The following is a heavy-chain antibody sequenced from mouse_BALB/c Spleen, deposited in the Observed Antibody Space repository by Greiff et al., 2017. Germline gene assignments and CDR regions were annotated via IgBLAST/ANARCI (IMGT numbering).Heavy chain of an antibody. CDR3: TRRGTGTGYFDY. CDR1: GYTFTDYA. J-gene: IGHJ2*01. D-gene: IGHD4-1*01. V-gene: IGHV1-67*01. CDR2: ISTYYGDA. Sequence: QVQLQQSGAELVRPGVSVKISCKGSGYTFTDYAMHWVKQSHAKSLEWIGVISTYYGDASYNQKFKDKATLTVDKSSSTAYMQLSSPTSEDSAVYYCTRRGTGTGYFDYWGQGTTLTVSS.